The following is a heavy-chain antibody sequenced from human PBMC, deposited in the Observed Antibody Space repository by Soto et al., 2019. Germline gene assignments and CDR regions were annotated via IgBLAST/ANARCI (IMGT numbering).Heavy chain of an antibody. D-gene: IGHD6-19*01. V-gene: IGHV4-34*01. CDR2: INHSGST. CDR3: ARTGYSSGWYKAAFDI. Sequence: QVQLQQWGAGLLKPSETLSLTCAVYGGSFSGYYWSWIRQPPGKGLEWIGEINHSGSTNYNPYLKSRVTISVDTSKIQFSLKLSSVTAADTALYYCARTGYSSGWYKAAFDIWGQGTMVTVSS. J-gene: IGHJ3*02. CDR1: GGSFSGYY.